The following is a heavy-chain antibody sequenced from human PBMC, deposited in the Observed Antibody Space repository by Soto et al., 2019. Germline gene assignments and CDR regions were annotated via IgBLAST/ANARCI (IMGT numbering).Heavy chain of an antibody. CDR2: IYHSGTT. CDR3: ARGHDSGDC. D-gene: IGHD3-22*01. Sequence: SETLSLTCAVSGGSISSGGYSWSWIRQPPGKGLEWIGYIYHSGTTYYNPSLKSRVTISIDTSKNQFSLKLSSVTAADTAMYYCARGHDSGDCWGQGTLVTVSS. J-gene: IGHJ4*02. CDR1: GGSISSGGYS. V-gene: IGHV4-30-2*01.